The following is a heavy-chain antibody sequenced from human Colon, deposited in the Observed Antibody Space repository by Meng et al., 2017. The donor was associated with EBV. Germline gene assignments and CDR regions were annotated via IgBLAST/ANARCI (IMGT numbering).Heavy chain of an antibody. CDR3: GRDQGRELINH. V-gene: IGHV4-4*02. CDR2: VYHRGDT. D-gene: IGHD1-7*01. Sequence: QVQLQESGPGLVKPSGTLSLTCTVSGDSISSDIWWSWVRQPPGKGLEWIGEVYHRGDTNYNPSLKSRVDISVDKSKNQFYLSLFSVTAADTAVYYCGRDQGRELINHWGQGTLGTVSS. J-gene: IGHJ4*02. CDR1: GDSISSDIW.